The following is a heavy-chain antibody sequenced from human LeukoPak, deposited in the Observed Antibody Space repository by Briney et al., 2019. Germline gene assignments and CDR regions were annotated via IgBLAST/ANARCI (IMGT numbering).Heavy chain of an antibody. CDR3: AKEDHRGSDPPWFDP. CDR2: ISPNNGIT. V-gene: IGHV1-3*01. D-gene: IGHD3-10*01. J-gene: IGHJ5*02. CDR1: GYTFANYT. Sequence: ASVKVSCKTSGYTFANYTLHWVRQAPGQRLEWMGWISPNNGITKYSQKFQGRVTISRDTSASTAYVEMSSLRSEDTAVYYCAKEDHRGSDPPWFDPWGQGTLVTVSS.